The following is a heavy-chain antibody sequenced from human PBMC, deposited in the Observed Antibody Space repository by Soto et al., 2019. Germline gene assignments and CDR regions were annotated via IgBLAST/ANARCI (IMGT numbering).Heavy chain of an antibody. Sequence: SPTLSLTCAVYGGSFSGYYWSWIHQPPGKGLEWIGEINHSGSTNYNPSLKSRVTISVDTSKNQFSLKLSSVTAADTAVYYCARGPEIVVVPAATLRGYSYGLRGGNNWFDPWGQGTLVTVSS. D-gene: IGHD2-2*01. CDR3: ARGPEIVVVPAATLRGYSYGLRGGNNWFDP. CDR1: GGSFSGYY. CDR2: INHSGST. V-gene: IGHV4-34*01. J-gene: IGHJ5*02.